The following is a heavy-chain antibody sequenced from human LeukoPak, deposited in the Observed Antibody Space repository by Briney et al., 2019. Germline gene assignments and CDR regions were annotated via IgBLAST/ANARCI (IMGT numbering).Heavy chain of an antibody. D-gene: IGHD6-19*01. Sequence: ASVKVSCKASGYTFTGYYMHWVRQAPGQGLEWMGWINPNSGGTNYAQKLQGRVTMTRDTSISTAYMELSRLRSDDTAVYYCAREYLLPRAVAGNCGGYWGQGALVTVSS. J-gene: IGHJ4*02. CDR1: GYTFTGYY. CDR3: AREYLLPRAVAGNCGGY. V-gene: IGHV1-2*02. CDR2: INPNSGGT.